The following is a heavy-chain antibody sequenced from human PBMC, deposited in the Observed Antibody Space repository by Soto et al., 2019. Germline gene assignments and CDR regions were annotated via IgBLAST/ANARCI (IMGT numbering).Heavy chain of an antibody. CDR2: MNPNNGNT. CDR1: GYTFTSYD. Sequence: QAQLVQSGAEVKKPGASVRVSCRASGYTFTSYDINWVRQATGQGLEWMGWMNPNNGNTGYAQKFQGRVTMTRNTSIRTGYMDRSSVRSEDTAVYYCAGGPAEGEGATYYWGQGTLVTVSS. D-gene: IGHD1-26*01. CDR3: AGGPAEGEGATYY. J-gene: IGHJ4*02. V-gene: IGHV1-8*01.